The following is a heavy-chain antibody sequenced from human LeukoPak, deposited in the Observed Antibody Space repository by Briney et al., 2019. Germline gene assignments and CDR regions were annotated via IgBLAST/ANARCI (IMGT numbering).Heavy chain of an antibody. D-gene: IGHD2-15*01. CDR3: ARRINSDSGYYFDH. Sequence: SGTLSLTCGVSGDSITSTNWWAWVRQSPGKGLQWIGDIFHNGNNNYNPSLKSRVTMSVDKSKNQFSLNLTSVTAADTAIYFCARRINSDSGYYFDHWGQGALVTVSS. CDR2: IFHNGNN. J-gene: IGHJ4*02. CDR1: GDSITSTNW. V-gene: IGHV4-4*02.